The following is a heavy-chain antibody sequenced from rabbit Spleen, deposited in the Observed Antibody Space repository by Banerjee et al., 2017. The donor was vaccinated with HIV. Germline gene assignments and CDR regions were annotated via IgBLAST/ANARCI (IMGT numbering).Heavy chain of an antibody. CDR2: IYAGSSGTT. J-gene: IGHJ4*01. CDR3: ARGVYDDYDTYYFDL. V-gene: IGHV1S45*01. CDR1: GLDFSSSYW. Sequence: QEQLEESGGDLVKPGASLTLTCKASGLDFSSSYWICWVRQAPGKGLEWIACIYAGSSGTTYYTSWAKGRFTISKTSSTTVTQQMTSLTAADTATHFCARGVYDDYDTYYFDLWGQGTLVTVS. D-gene: IGHD2-1*01.